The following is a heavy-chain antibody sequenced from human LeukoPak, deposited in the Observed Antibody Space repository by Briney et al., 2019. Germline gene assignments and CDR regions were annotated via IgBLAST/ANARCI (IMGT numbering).Heavy chain of an antibody. V-gene: IGHV4-31*03. CDR2: IYYSGST. CDR3: ARGAGYVALVDY. J-gene: IGHJ4*02. Sequence: SETLFLTCTVSGGSISSGGYYWSWIRQHPGKGLEWIGYIYYSGSTYYNPSLKSRVTISVDTSKNQFSLKLSSVTAADTAVYYCARGAGYVALVDYWGQGTLVTVSS. D-gene: IGHD5-12*01. CDR1: GGSISSGGYY.